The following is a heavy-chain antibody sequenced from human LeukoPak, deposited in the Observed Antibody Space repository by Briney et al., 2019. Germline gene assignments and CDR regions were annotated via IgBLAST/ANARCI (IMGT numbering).Heavy chain of an antibody. V-gene: IGHV3-33*08. CDR2: IWYDGSNK. D-gene: IGHD1-26*01. CDR1: GFTFSSYG. J-gene: IGHJ4*02. Sequence: GGSLRLSCAASGFTFSSYGMHWVRQAPGKGLEWVAVIWYDGSNKYYADSVKGRFTISRDNSKNTLYLQMNSLRAEDTAVYYCARGPMGDTIVLPLDYWGQGTLVTVSS. CDR3: ARGPMGDTIVLPLDY.